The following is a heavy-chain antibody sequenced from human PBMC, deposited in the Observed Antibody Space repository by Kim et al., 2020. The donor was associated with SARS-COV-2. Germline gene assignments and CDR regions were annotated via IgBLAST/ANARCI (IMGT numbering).Heavy chain of an antibody. CDR3: ARDEAYSFDF. D-gene: IGHD2-21*01. V-gene: IGHV3-74*01. J-gene: IGHJ4*02. CDR2: T. Sequence: TRYADSVKGRFTISRDNAKNTLDLQMNSLRAEDTAVYYCARDEAYSFDFWGQGTLVTVSS.